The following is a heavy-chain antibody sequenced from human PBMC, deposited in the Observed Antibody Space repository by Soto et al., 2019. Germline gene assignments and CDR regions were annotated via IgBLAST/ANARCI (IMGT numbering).Heavy chain of an antibody. V-gene: IGHV4-30-4*01. CDR1: GGSISSGDHY. J-gene: IGHJ5*02. Sequence: PSETLSLTCTVSGGSISSGDHYWTWIRQPPGKGLEWIGHIYYSGTSYYNPSLKSRVTISVDTSKNQFSLKLSSVTATDTAVYYCATYRRGFSLKFDPWGQGTLVTAPQ. CDR3: ATYRRGFSLKFDP. CDR2: IYYSGTS. D-gene: IGHD5-18*01.